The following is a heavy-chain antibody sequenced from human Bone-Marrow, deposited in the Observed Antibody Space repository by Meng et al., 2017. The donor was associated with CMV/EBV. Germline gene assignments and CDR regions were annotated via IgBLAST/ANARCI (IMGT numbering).Heavy chain of an antibody. J-gene: IGHJ4*02. CDR1: GFTFSGSA. V-gene: IGHV3-73*01. D-gene: IGHD3-16*01. Sequence: GGSLRLSCAASGFTFSGSAMHWVRQASGKGLEWVGRIRSKANSYATAYAASVKGRFTISRDDSKNTAYLQMNSLKTEDTAVYYCTRPWAGGDTGTDYWGQGTLVTASS. CDR2: IRSKANSYAT. CDR3: TRPWAGGDTGTDY.